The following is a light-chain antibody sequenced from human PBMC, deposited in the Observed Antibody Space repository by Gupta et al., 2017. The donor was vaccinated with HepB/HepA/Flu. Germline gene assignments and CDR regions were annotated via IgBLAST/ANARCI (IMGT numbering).Light chain of an antibody. CDR1: NIGSKS. CDR2: YDN. J-gene: IGLJ3*02. Sequence: TCGGDNIGSKSVYWFQQKPGQAPVLFIYYDNARPSGIPERFSGSNTGNTATLTISGVEGGEEADYYGQGEDAHSYRVFGGGTKVTVL. V-gene: IGLV3-21*01. CDR3: QGEDAHSYRV.